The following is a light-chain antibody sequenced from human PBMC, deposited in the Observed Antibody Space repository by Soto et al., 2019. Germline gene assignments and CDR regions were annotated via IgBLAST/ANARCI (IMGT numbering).Light chain of an antibody. CDR1: QSISSW. CDR2: DVS. V-gene: IGKV1-5*01. CDR3: QQYNSYSIT. J-gene: IGKJ5*01. Sequence: DIQMTQSPSIVSASVGDRVTITCRASQSISSWLAWYQQKPGRAPKLLIYDVSSLKSGVPSRFSGSGSGTEFTLTISSLQPDDFATYYCQQYNSYSITFGQGTRLEIK.